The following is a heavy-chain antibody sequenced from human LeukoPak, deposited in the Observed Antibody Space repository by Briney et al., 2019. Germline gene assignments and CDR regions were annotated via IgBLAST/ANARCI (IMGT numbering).Heavy chain of an antibody. CDR3: ARDGGDDAFDI. J-gene: IGHJ3*02. V-gene: IGHV3-74*01. Sequence: GSLRLSCAASEFTFSSYWMHWVRQAPGKGLVWVSRITSDGSSTSYADSVKGRFTISRDNAKNTLYLQMNSLRAEDTAVYYCARDGGDDAFDIWGQGTMVTVSS. D-gene: IGHD3-10*01. CDR2: ITSDGSST. CDR1: EFTFSSYW.